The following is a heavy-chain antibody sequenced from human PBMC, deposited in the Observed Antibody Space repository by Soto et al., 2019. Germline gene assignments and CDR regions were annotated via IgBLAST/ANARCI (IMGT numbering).Heavy chain of an antibody. CDR2: ISYDGSNK. CDR1: GFTFSSYA. J-gene: IGHJ3*02. CDR3: AIGDYGDAHDAFDI. V-gene: IGHV3-30-3*01. D-gene: IGHD4-17*01. Sequence: QVQLVESGGGVVQPGRSLRLSCAASGFTFSSYAMHWVRQAPGKGLEWVAVISYDGSNKYYADSVKGRFNISRDNSKNTLYLQINSLRAEATAVYYCAIGDYGDAHDAFDIWGQGTMVTVAS.